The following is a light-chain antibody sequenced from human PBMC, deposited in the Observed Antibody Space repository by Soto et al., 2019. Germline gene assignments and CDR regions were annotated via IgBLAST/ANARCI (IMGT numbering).Light chain of an antibody. CDR2: GVS. CDR1: QSVTSNY. V-gene: IGKV3-20*01. Sequence: EVVMTQSPATLSVSPGERATLSCMASQSVTSNYLAWYQQKPGQAPRLIIYGVSSRATGVPDRFSGSGSGTDFTLTTSRLEPEDLAVYYCQQYTDWPLTFGQGTKVEV. J-gene: IGKJ1*01. CDR3: QQYTDWPLT.